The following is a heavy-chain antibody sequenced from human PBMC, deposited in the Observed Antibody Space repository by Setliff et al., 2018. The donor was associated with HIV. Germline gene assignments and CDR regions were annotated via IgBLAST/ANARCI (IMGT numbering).Heavy chain of an antibody. D-gene: IGHD6-6*01. Sequence: PSETLSLTCTVSRGSISSYYWSWIRQPPGKGLEWIGEINHSGSTNYNPSLKSRVTISVDTSKNQFSLKLSSVTAADTAVYYCARGGRSLAAQTWFDPWGQGTLVTVSS. CDR1: RGSISSYY. V-gene: IGHV4-34*01. CDR2: INHSGST. CDR3: ARGGRSLAAQTWFDP. J-gene: IGHJ5*02.